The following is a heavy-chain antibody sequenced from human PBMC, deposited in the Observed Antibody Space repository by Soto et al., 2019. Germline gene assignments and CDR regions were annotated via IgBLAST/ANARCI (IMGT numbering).Heavy chain of an antibody. Sequence: PGGSLRLSCAASGFTFSSYGMHGVRQATGKGLEWVAVISYDGSNKYYADSVKGRFTISRDNSKNTLYLQMNSLRAEDTAVYYCAKDASFYGDYTNYFDYWGRGTLVTSPQ. CDR3: AKDASFYGDYTNYFDY. V-gene: IGHV3-30*18. J-gene: IGHJ4*02. CDR1: GFTFSSYG. CDR2: ISYDGSNK. D-gene: IGHD4-17*01.